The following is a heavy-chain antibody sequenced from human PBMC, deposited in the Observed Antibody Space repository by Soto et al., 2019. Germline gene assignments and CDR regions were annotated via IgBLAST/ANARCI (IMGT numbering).Heavy chain of an antibody. D-gene: IGHD4-17*01. V-gene: IGHV4-61*01. CDR1: GGSVSDKTYY. CDR2: VYYSGTT. CDR3: ARTTAVPNTLRSRYFFDY. Sequence: SETLSLTCSVSGGSVSDKTYYWSWIRQPPGKRLEWIGYVYYSGTTNYNPSLKSRVTISVDLSKNRFSPRLSSATTADTALYYCARTTAVPNTLRSRYFFDYWGQGTLVTVSS. J-gene: IGHJ4*02.